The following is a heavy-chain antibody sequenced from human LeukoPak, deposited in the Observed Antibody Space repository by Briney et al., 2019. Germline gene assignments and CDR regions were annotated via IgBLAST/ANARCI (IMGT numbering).Heavy chain of an antibody. CDR1: GYTFTSYA. V-gene: IGHV1-18*03. J-gene: IGHJ5*02. CDR3: ARAALGYCSGGSCYNWDNWFDP. D-gene: IGHD2-15*01. Sequence: ASVKVSCKASGYTFTSYAISWLRQAPGQGLEWMGWISAYNDNTHYAQKFQGRVTITRDTSASTAYMELSSLRSEDMAVYYCARAALGYCSGGSCYNWDNWFDPWGQGTLVTVSS. CDR2: ISAYNDNT.